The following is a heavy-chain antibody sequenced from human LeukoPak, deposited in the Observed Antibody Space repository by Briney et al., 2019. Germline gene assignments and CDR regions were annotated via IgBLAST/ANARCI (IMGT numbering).Heavy chain of an antibody. Sequence: GGSLRLSCAASGFTFSSYSMNWVRQAPGKGLEWVSSISSSSSYIYYADSVKGRFTISRDNTKSSLYLQMNSWRAEDTAVYYCASPAARYCSGGSCYYRYWGQGTLVTVSS. J-gene: IGHJ4*02. D-gene: IGHD2-15*01. CDR2: ISSSSSYI. V-gene: IGHV3-21*01. CDR3: ASPAARYCSGGSCYYRY. CDR1: GFTFSSYS.